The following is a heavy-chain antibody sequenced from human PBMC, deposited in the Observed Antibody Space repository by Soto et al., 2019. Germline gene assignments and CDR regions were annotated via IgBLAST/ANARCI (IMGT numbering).Heavy chain of an antibody. CDR1: GFTFSSYA. CDR3: AKDLMDIVATIFLPNWFDP. Sequence: GGSLRLSCAASGFTFSSYAMSWVRQAPGKGLEWVSAISGSGGSTYYADSVKGRFTISRDNSKNTLYLQMNSLRAEDTAVYYCAKDLMDIVATIFLPNWFDPWGQGTLVTVSS. J-gene: IGHJ5*02. CDR2: ISGSGGST. V-gene: IGHV3-23*01. D-gene: IGHD5-12*01.